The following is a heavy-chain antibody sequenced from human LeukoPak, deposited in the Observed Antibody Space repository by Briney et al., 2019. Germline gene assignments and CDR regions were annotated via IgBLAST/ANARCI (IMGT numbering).Heavy chain of an antibody. CDR1: EFTFSSYE. CDR2: ISGSGNTI. D-gene: IGHD3-22*01. Sequence: PGGSLRLSCAASEFTFSSYEMNWVRQAPGKGLEWVSYISGSGNTIYYADSVKGRFTISRDNAKNSVFLQMNSLRAEDTAVYYCARDLYVTSGDSYIPNSFDYWGQGTLVTVHS. CDR3: ARDLYVTSGDSYIPNSFDY. V-gene: IGHV3-48*03. J-gene: IGHJ4*02.